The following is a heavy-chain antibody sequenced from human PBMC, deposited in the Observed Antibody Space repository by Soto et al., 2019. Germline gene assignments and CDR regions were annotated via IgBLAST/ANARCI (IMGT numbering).Heavy chain of an antibody. CDR2: IYWNDFK. D-gene: IGHD1-1*01. J-gene: IGHJ6*02. Sequence: SGPTLVNPTQTLTLTCTCSGFSVKTSGVGVGWIRQPPGKTLEWLALIYWNDFKRYTPSLESRLTITKDTSKNQFSLQLNSVTPEDTAVYYCARDMEAYYYYYGMDVWGQGTTVTVSS. V-gene: IGHV2-5*01. CDR3: ARDMEAYYYYYGMDV. CDR1: GFSVKTSGVG.